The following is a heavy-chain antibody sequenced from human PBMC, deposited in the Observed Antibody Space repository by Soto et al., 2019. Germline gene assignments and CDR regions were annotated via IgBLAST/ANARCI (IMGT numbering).Heavy chain of an antibody. CDR2: ISYDGSNK. D-gene: IGHD3-22*01. J-gene: IGHJ4*02. Sequence: GGSLRLSCAASGVTFSSYGMHWVRQAPGKGLEWVAVISYDGSNKYYADSVKGRFTISRDNSKNTLYLQMNSRRAEDTAVYYCAKDTPVSIICECWWCDSCGYSLDYWGQGTLVTVYS. CDR3: AKDTPVSIICECWWCDSCGYSLDY. V-gene: IGHV3-30*18. CDR1: GVTFSSYG.